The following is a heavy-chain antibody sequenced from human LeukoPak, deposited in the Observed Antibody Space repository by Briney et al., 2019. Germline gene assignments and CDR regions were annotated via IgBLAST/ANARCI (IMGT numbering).Heavy chain of an antibody. V-gene: IGHV3-30*02. CDR3: AKKRGYSGYDLSY. D-gene: IGHD5-12*01. Sequence: GGSLRLSCAASGFTFSSYGMHWVRQAPGKGLEWMAFIRYDGSNKYYADSVKGRFTISRDNSKNTLYLQMNSLRAEDTAVYYCAKKRGYSGYDLSYWGQGTLVTVSS. CDR2: IRYDGSNK. CDR1: GFTFSSYG. J-gene: IGHJ4*02.